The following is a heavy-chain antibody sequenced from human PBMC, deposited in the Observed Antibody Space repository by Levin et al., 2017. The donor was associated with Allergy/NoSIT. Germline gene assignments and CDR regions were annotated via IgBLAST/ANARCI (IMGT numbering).Heavy chain of an antibody. J-gene: IGHJ3*02. Sequence: PGESLKISCAASGFTVSSNYMSWVRQAPGKGLEWVSVIYSGGSTYYADSVKGRFTISRDNSKNTLYLQMNSLRAEDTAVYYCARDLREGGTGAHDAFDIWGQGTMVTVSS. V-gene: IGHV3-53*01. CDR3: ARDLREGGTGAHDAFDI. CDR2: IYSGGST. CDR1: GFTVSSNY. D-gene: IGHD5/OR15-5a*01.